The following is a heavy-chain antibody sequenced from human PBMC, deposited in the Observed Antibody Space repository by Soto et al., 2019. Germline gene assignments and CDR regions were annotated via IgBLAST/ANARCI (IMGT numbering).Heavy chain of an antibody. CDR2: ISYDGSKQ. J-gene: IGHJ4*02. Sequence: GGSLRLSCAASGFTFNIYGMHWVRQAPDKGLEWVALISYDGSKQYYADSVKGRFTISRDSSKNTLFLQMNSLRADDTAVYYCAKDQASGQGSFDSWGQGTLVTVSS. V-gene: IGHV3-30*18. CDR1: GFTFNIYG. CDR3: AKDQASGQGSFDS.